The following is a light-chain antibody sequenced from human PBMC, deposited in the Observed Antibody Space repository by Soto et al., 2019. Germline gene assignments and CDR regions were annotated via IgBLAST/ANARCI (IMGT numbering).Light chain of an antibody. V-gene: IGKV3-20*01. CDR2: GAS. CDR1: QRITSNF. Sequence: EIVLTQSPVTLSLSPGERATLSCRASQRITSNFLAWFQQKAGLAPRLLIYGASTRASGVPDRFSGGGSGTDFVLTFSRLEPEDFAVYYCQQYGSSPPYTFGQGTKLEIK. CDR3: QQYGSSPPYT. J-gene: IGKJ2*01.